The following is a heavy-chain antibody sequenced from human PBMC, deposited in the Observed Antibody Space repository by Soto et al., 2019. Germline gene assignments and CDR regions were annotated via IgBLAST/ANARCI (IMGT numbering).Heavy chain of an antibody. J-gene: IGHJ4*02. CDR2: ISYDGSDK. CDR3: AKALGELSPESYDY. V-gene: IGHV3-30*18. D-gene: IGHD3-16*02. CDR1: GFTFSSYG. Sequence: QVQLVESGGGVVQPGRSLRLSCAASGFTFSSYGMHWVRQAPGKGLEWVAVISYDGSDKYYADSVKGRFTISRDNSKNTLNLQMNSLRADDTAVYYCAKALGELSPESYDYWGQGRLITVSS.